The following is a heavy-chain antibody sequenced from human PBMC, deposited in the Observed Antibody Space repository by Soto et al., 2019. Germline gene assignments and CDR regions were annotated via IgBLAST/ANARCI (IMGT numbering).Heavy chain of an antibody. Sequence: ASVKVSCKASGFISWVRQAPGQGLEWMGWISTYNGNTNYAQKFQGRVTMTTDTSTSTAYMELRSLRSDDTAVYYCARDRNYYDSSGHAFDIRGQGTMVTVS. V-gene: IGHV1-18*01. D-gene: IGHD3-22*01. CDR1: GF. J-gene: IGHJ3*02. CDR3: ARDRNYYDSSGHAFDI. CDR2: ISTYNGNT.